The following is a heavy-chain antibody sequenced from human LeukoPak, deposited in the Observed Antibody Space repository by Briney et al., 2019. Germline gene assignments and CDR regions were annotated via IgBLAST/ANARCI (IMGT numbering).Heavy chain of an antibody. V-gene: IGHV4-4*07. CDR1: GGSISSCY. Sequence: SETLSLTCTVSGGSISSCYCSWIRQPAGKGLEWIGRIYTSGSTNYNPSLKSRVTMSVDTSKNQFSLKLSSVTAADTAVYYCARHPGYCSGGSCSYFDYWGQGTLVTVSS. CDR3: ARHPGYCSGGSCSYFDY. CDR2: IYTSGST. J-gene: IGHJ4*02. D-gene: IGHD2-15*01.